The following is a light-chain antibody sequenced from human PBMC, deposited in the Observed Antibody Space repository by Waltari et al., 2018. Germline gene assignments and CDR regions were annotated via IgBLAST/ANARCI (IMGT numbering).Light chain of an antibody. J-gene: IGLJ3*02. V-gene: IGLV5-37*01. CDR3: MFWPSNVWV. Sequence: QPVLTQPPSSSASPGQSARLTCTLPSDINVGDFNIYWYQQKPGSPPRFLLYYNSDSEKAQVSGVPSRFSGSKDASANAGILVISGLQSEDEADYYCMFWPSNVWVFGGGTKLTVL. CDR2: YNSDSEK. CDR1: SDINVGDFN.